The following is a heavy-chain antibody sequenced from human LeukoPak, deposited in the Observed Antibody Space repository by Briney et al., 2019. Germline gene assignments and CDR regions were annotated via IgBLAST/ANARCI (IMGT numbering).Heavy chain of an antibody. Sequence: GGSLRLSCEASGLTFGDYTMHWVRQAPGKGLEWVSSISSSGTYIYYSDSVKGRFTISRDNAKNSLYLQMHSLRAEDTAVYYCVRVGGGSGSRDYWGQGMLVTVSS. CDR3: VRVGGGSGSRDY. J-gene: IGHJ4*02. CDR1: GLTFGDYT. D-gene: IGHD1-26*01. CDR2: ISSSGTYI. V-gene: IGHV3-21*06.